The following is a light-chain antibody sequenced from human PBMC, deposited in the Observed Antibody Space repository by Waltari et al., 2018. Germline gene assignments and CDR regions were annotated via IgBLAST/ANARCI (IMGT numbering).Light chain of an antibody. CDR3: QQYYDYLRT. CDR2: AAS. V-gene: IGKV1-8*01. CDR1: QSVSNY. J-gene: IGKJ1*01. Sequence: AIRMTQSPSSLPASTGDRVTITCRASQSVSNYLAWYQQKPGKAPKLLIYAASTLQRGVPTRFSGSGSGTDFTLSISCLQSEDFATYYCQQYYDYLRTFGQGTKVEIK.